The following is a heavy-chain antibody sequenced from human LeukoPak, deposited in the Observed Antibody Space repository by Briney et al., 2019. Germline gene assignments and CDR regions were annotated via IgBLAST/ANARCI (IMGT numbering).Heavy chain of an antibody. Sequence: SETLSLTCTVSGGSISSYYWSWIRQPPGKGLEWIGYIYYSGSTNYNPSLKSRVTISVDTSKNQFSLKLSSVTAADTAVYYCASGGGGDGELDYWGQGTLVTVSS. V-gene: IGHV4-59*08. J-gene: IGHJ4*02. CDR1: GGSISSYY. D-gene: IGHD1-26*01. CDR3: ASGGGGDGELDY. CDR2: IYYSGST.